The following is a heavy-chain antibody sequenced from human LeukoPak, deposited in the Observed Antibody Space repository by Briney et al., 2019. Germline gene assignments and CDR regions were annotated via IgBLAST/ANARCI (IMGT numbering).Heavy chain of an antibody. V-gene: IGHV1-69*02. CDR1: GYTFTGYY. CDR3: ATASRYSSGWAYYYYMDV. D-gene: IGHD6-19*01. J-gene: IGHJ6*03. Sequence: GASVKVSCKASGYTFTGYYMHWVRQAPGQGLEWMGRIIPILGIANYAQKFQGRVTITADTSTDTAYMELSSLRSEDTAVYYCATASRYSSGWAYYYYMDVWGKGTTVTASS. CDR2: IIPILGIA.